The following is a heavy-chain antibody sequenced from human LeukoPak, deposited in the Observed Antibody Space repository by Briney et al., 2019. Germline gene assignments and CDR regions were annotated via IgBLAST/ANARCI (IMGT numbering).Heavy chain of an antibody. Sequence: PGGSLRLSYAASGFTFSSYAMSWVRQAPGKGLEWVSAIGGSGGSTCYADSVKGRFTISRDNSKNTLYLQMNSLRAEDTAVYYCAKVFWGVNDFWSGYDYWGQGTLVTVAS. D-gene: IGHD3-3*01. CDR2: IGGSGGST. J-gene: IGHJ4*02. CDR3: AKVFWGVNDFWSGYDY. V-gene: IGHV3-23*01. CDR1: GFTFSSYA.